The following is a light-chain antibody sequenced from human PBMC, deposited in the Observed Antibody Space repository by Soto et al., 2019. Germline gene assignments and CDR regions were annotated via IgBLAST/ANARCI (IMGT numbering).Light chain of an antibody. CDR2: GAS. CDR1: QSVSSSY. V-gene: IGKV3-20*01. CDR3: QQYGSSQIT. J-gene: IGKJ5*01. Sequence: EIALTQSPGTLSVSPGERATLSCRGSQSVSSSYLAWYQQKPGQAPRXXIYGASSRATGSPDRFSGSGSGTDFTLTISRLEPEDFEVDYCQQYGSSQITFGQGTRLEIK.